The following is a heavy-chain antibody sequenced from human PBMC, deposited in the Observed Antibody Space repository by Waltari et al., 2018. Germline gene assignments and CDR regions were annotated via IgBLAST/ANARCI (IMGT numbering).Heavy chain of an antibody. V-gene: IGHV1-8*03. CDR1: GYTFTSYD. D-gene: IGHD6-19*01. Sequence: QVQLVQSGAEVKKPGASVKVSCKASGYTFTSYDINWVRQATGQGLEWLGWMNPNSGNTGYAQKFQGRVTITRNTSISTAYMELRSLRSEDTAVYYCASTVAGAFDFDYWGQGTLVTVSS. CDR2: MNPNSGNT. CDR3: ASTVAGAFDFDY. J-gene: IGHJ4*02.